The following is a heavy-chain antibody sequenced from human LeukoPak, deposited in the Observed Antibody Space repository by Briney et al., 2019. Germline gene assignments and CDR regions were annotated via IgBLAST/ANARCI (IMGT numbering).Heavy chain of an antibody. CDR2: INPSGGST. CDR1: GYTFTGYY. V-gene: IGHV1-46*01. Sequence: GASVKVSCKASGYTFTGYYMHWVRQAPGQGLEWMGIINPSGGSTSYAQKFQGRVTMTRDMSTSTVYMELSSLRSEDTAVYYCARVATRGLIGSGYSYGYYYYYMDVWGKGTTVTVSS. CDR3: ARVATRGLIGSGYSYGYYYYYMDV. D-gene: IGHD5-18*01. J-gene: IGHJ6*03.